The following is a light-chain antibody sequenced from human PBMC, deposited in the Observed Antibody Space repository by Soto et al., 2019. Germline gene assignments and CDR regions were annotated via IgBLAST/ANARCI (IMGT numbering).Light chain of an antibody. CDR2: SAS. CDR3: QQYAGSPRT. J-gene: IGKJ1*01. Sequence: IVLTQSPGTLSLSPGERGTLSCRASQNLGTLYLAWFQQKSGQAPRLLIYSASRRATGIPDRFTGSGSGTDFTLTIDRVEPEDFAVYFCQQYAGSPRTFGQGTKVAIK. CDR1: QNLGTLY. V-gene: IGKV3-20*01.